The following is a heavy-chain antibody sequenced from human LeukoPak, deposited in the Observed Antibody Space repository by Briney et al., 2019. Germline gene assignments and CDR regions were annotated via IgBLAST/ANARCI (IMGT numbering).Heavy chain of an antibody. V-gene: IGHV3-7*04. D-gene: IGHD6-13*01. CDR1: EFTFFTYW. J-gene: IGHJ4*02. CDR2: IKQDGSNK. CDR3: ARGAYASSWLNFDY. Sequence: GGSLRLSCAASEFTFFTYWMTWVRQAPGKGLEWVANIKQDGSNKYYVDSGKGRFTISRDNSKNTLYLQMNSLRAEDTAVYYCARGAYASSWLNFDYWGQGTLVTVSS.